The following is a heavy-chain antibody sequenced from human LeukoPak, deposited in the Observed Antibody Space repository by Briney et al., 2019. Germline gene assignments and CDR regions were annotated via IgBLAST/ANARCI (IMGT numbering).Heavy chain of an antibody. CDR3: ARLHYYDSSGYSNAFDI. D-gene: IGHD3-22*01. J-gene: IGHJ3*02. Sequence: SETLSLTCTVSGGSISSYYWSWIRQPPGKGLEWIGSIYYSGSTYYNPSLKSRVTISVDTSKNQFSLKLSSVTAADTAVYYCARLHYYDSSGYSNAFDIWGQGTMVTVSS. V-gene: IGHV4-59*05. CDR2: IYYSGST. CDR1: GGSISSYY.